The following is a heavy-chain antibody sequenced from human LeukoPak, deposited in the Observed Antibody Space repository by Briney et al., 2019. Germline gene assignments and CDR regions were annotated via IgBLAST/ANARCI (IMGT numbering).Heavy chain of an antibody. CDR2: ISGSGGNT. D-gene: IGHD4-17*01. CDR1: GFTFTNYP. CDR3: AKERITTTAFDY. V-gene: IGHV3-23*01. Sequence: PGGSLRLSCAASGFTFTNYPMNWVRQAPGKGLEWVSDISGSGGNTHYADSVKGRFTISRDNSKNTLYLQMNSLTAEDTAIYYCAKERITTTAFDYWGQGTLATVSS. J-gene: IGHJ4*02.